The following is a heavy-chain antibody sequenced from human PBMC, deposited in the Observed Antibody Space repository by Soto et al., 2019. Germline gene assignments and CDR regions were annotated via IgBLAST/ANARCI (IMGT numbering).Heavy chain of an antibody. CDR2: ISAYNGNT. CDR1: GYTFTSYG. J-gene: IGHJ4*02. D-gene: IGHD2-15*01. CDR3: ARGNLGYCSGGSCYGDDY. Sequence: VKVSCKASGYTFTSYGISWVRQAPGQGLEWMGWISAYNGNTNYAQKLQGRVTMTTDTSTSTAYMELRSLRSDDTAVYYCARGNLGYCSGGSCYGDDYWGQGTLVTVSS. V-gene: IGHV1-18*04.